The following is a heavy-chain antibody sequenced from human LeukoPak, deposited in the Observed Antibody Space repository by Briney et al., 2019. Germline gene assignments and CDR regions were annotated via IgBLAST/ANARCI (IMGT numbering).Heavy chain of an antibody. D-gene: IGHD5-12*01. CDR2: IYYSGST. CDR1: GGSISSYY. Sequence: SETLSLTCTVSGGSISSYYWSWIRQPPGKGLEWIGYIYYSGSTNYNPSLKSRVTISVDTSKNQFSLKLSPVTAADTAVYYCASSSGYDLLFDYWGQGTLVTVSS. J-gene: IGHJ4*02. CDR3: ASSSGYDLLFDY. V-gene: IGHV4-59*01.